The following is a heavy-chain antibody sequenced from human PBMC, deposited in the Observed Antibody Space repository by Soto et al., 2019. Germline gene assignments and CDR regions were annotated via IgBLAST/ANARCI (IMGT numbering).Heavy chain of an antibody. D-gene: IGHD2-2*01. CDR3: ARELGCSSTSCYYYYYGMDV. CDR1: GFTFSSYA. J-gene: IGHJ6*02. CDR2: ISYDGSNK. V-gene: IGHV3-30-3*01. Sequence: GGSLRLSCAASGFTFSSYAMHWVHQAPGKGLEWVAVISYDGSNKYYADSVKGRFTISRDNSKNTLYLQMNSLRAEDTAVYYCARELGCSSTSCYYYYYGMDVWGQGTTVTVS.